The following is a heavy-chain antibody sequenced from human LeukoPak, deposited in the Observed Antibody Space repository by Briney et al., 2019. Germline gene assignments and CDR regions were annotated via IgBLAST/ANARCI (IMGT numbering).Heavy chain of an antibody. CDR1: GFSSSSSW. D-gene: IGHD3-3*01. V-gene: IGHV3-74*01. J-gene: IGHJ4*02. CDR2: INSDGSST. CDR3: ARGAFGGLDY. Sequence: GGSLRLSCAASGFSSSSSWMHWVRQAPGKGLVWVSRINSDGSSTDYADSVKGRLTISRDNAKNTLFLQMNSLRAEDTAVYYCARGAFGGLDYWGQGTLVTVSS.